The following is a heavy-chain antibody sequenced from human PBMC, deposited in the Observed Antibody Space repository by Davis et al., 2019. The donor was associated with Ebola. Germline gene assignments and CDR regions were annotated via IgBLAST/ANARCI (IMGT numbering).Heavy chain of an antibody. CDR2: ISSSSSYI. J-gene: IGHJ4*02. V-gene: IGHV3-21*01. CDR1: GFTFSSYS. D-gene: IGHD3-3*01. Sequence: GGSLRLSCAASGFTFSSYSMNWVRQAPGKGLEWVSSISSSSSYIYYADSVKGRFTISRDNANKSLYLQMNSLRDEDTAVYYCACTIFGTIGNFDYWGQGTLVTVSS. CDR3: ACTIFGTIGNFDY.